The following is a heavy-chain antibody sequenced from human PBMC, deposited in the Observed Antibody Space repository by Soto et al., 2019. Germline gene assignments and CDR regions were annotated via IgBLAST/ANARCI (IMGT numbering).Heavy chain of an antibody. CDR1: GYTFTSYS. J-gene: IGHJ4*02. CDR2: INAGNGNT. Sequence: ASVKVSCKASGYTFTSYSMHWVRQAPGHRLEWMGWINAGNGNTKYSQKFQGRVTITRDTSASTAYMELSSLRSEDTAVYYCARDLVDIVATILGYWGQGTLVTVSS. CDR3: ARDLVDIVATILGY. V-gene: IGHV1-3*01. D-gene: IGHD5-12*01.